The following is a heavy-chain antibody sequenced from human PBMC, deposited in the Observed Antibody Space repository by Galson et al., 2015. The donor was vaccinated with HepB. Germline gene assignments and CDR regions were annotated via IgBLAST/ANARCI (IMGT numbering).Heavy chain of an antibody. J-gene: IGHJ5*02. V-gene: IGHV3-53*01. CDR2: IYSGGST. CDR1: GFTVSSNY. D-gene: IGHD3-10*01. Sequence: SLRLSCAASGFTVSSNYMSWVRQAPGKGLEWVSVIYSGGSTYYADSVKGRFTISRDNSKNTLYLQMNSLRAEDTAVYYCARLSILYWFDPWGQGTLVTVSS. CDR3: ARLSILYWFDP.